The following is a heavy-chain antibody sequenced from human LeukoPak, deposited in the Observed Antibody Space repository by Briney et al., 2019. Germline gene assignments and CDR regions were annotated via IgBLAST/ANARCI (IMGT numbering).Heavy chain of an antibody. J-gene: IGHJ4*02. CDR1: GGSISSSSHY. Sequence: SETLSLTCTVSGGSISSSSHYWGWIRQPPGKGLEWIGSIYYSGSTYYSPSLKSRVTISIDTSKNQFSLKLTSVTAADTAVYYCARGPPPDFDYWGLGTLVTVSS. CDR3: ARGPPPDFDY. V-gene: IGHV4-39*07. CDR2: IYYSGST.